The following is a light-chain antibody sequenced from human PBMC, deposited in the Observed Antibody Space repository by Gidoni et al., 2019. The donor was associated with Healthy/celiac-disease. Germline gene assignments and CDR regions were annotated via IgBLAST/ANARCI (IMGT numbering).Light chain of an antibody. CDR2: GKN. CDR3: NSRDSSGNHLV. J-gene: IGLJ2*01. Sequence: SELPQGPAVYLGFGQTVRITCQGDSLRSYYANWYQQKPGQAPVLLIYGKNNRPSGIPDRFSGSSSGNTASLTITGAQAEDEADYYCNSRDSSGNHLVFGGGTKLTVL. CDR1: SLRSYY. V-gene: IGLV3-19*01.